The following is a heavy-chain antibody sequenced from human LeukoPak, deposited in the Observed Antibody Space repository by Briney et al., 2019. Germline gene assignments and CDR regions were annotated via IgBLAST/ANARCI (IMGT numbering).Heavy chain of an antibody. CDR3: AREPTMTTVTTGPSSEYFQH. CDR1: GGTFSSYA. CDR2: IVPIFGTA. J-gene: IGHJ1*01. V-gene: IGHV1-69*05. Sequence: SVKVSCKASGGTFSSYAISWVRQAPGQGLEWMGGIVPIFGTANYAQKFQGRVTITTDESTSTAYMELSSLRSGDTAVYYCAREPTMTTVTTGPSSEYFQHWGQGTLVTVSS. D-gene: IGHD4-11*01.